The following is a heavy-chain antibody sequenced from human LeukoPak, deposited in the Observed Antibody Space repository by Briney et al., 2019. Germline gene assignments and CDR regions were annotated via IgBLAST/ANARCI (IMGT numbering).Heavy chain of an antibody. J-gene: IGHJ6*03. Sequence: GGSLRLSCVASGFTFSSYSMNWVRQAPGKGLEWVSSISSSSSYIYYADSVKGRFTISRDDAKNSLYLQMNSLRVEDTAVYYCARDAILGYCSSTSCYHSYYMDVWGKGTTVTVSS. CDR2: ISSSSSYI. CDR1: GFTFSSYS. D-gene: IGHD2-2*01. CDR3: ARDAILGYCSSTSCYHSYYMDV. V-gene: IGHV3-21*01.